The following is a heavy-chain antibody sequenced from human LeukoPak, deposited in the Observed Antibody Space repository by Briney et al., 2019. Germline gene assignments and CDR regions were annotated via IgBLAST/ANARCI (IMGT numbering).Heavy chain of an antibody. J-gene: IGHJ4*02. Sequence: SETLSLTCTASGGSISSSSYYWGWIRQPPGKGLEWIGSIYYSGSTYYNPSLKSRVTISVDTSKNQFSLKLSSVTAADTAVYYCARHSYYDSSGIRGYFDYWGQGTLVTVSS. CDR1: GGSISSSSYY. V-gene: IGHV4-39*01. CDR3: ARHSYYDSSGIRGYFDY. D-gene: IGHD3-22*01. CDR2: IYYSGST.